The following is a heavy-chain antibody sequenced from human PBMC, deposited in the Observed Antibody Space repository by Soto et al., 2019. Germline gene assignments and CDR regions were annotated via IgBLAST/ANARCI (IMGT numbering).Heavy chain of an antibody. V-gene: IGHV4-30-2*01. D-gene: IGHD3-22*01. CDR2: IYHSGST. Sequence: SETLSLTCAVSGGSISSGGYSWSWIRQPPGKGLEWIGYIYHSGSTYYNPSLKSRVTISVDRSKNQFSLKLSSVTAADAAVYYCARGGVDYYDSSGYYFSPYYFDYWGQGTLVTVSS. CDR3: ARGGVDYYDSSGYYFSPYYFDY. J-gene: IGHJ4*02. CDR1: GGSISSGGYS.